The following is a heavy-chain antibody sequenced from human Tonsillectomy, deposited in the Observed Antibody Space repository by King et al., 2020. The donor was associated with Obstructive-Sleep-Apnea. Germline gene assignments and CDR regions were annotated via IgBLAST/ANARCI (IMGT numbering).Heavy chain of an antibody. Sequence: VQLVESGGGLVKPGGSLRLSCAASGFTFSDYYMSWIRQAPGKGLEWLSYISSSGTNIYYADFVKGRFTISRDNAKNSLYLQMNSLRAEDTAVYYCARLVISDYDGLYFDYWGQGTLVTVSS. CDR1: GFTFSDYY. J-gene: IGHJ4*02. CDR2: ISSSGTNI. V-gene: IGHV3-11*01. CDR3: ARLVISDYDGLYFDY. D-gene: IGHD5-12*01.